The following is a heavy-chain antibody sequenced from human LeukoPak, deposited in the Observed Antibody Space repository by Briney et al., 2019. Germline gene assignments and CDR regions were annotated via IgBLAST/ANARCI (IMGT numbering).Heavy chain of an antibody. CDR1: GFTFSTYG. D-gene: IGHD6-6*01. CDR3: AGGGASRPDY. V-gene: IGHV3-48*01. CDR2: ISSSSSAI. Sequence: GGSLRLSCAASGFTFSTYGMNWVRQAPGKGLEWVSYISSSSSAITYTDSVKGRFTISRDNAKSSLYLQMDSLRAEDSAVYFCAGGGASRPDYWGQGTLVTVSS. J-gene: IGHJ4*02.